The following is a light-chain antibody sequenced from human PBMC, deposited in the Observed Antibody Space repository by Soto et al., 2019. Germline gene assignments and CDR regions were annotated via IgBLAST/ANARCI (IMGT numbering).Light chain of an antibody. CDR1: QTIRRD. J-gene: IGKJ5*01. V-gene: IGKV1-39*01. CDR3: QQSYRSPPT. Sequence: DIQMTQSPSSLSASVGDRVTITCRASQTIRRDLNWYQQKPGKAPKLLIYAAASLQSGVPSRFSGSGSGTDFTLTISSLQPEDFATYYCQQSYRSPPTFGHGTRLEI. CDR2: AAA.